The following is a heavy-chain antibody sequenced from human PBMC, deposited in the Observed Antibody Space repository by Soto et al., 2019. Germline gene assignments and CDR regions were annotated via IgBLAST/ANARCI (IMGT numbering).Heavy chain of an antibody. CDR3: AKGSIEYSASVDN. CDR1: GFSFSSYA. CDR2: ISARGGSS. V-gene: IGHV3-23*01. Sequence: DVQLLESGGGLVQPGGSLRLSCAASGFSFSSYAMVWVRQAPGKGLEWVAVISARGGSSYFADSVKGRFTLSRDNSKNVLSLEINSLRAEDTARYFCAKGSIEYSASVDNWGQGTLVVVSS. D-gene: IGHD5-12*01. J-gene: IGHJ4*02.